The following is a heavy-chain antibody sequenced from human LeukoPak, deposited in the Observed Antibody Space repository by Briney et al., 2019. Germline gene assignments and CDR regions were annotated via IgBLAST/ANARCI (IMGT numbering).Heavy chain of an antibody. J-gene: IGHJ6*03. CDR2: IIPIFGTA. CDR3: ARKGGEVTTPIGDYYYYYMDV. D-gene: IGHD4-11*01. CDR1: GGTFSSYA. Sequence: SVKVSCKASGGTFSSYAISWVRQAPGQGLEWMGGIIPIFGTANYAQKFQGRVTITADESTSTAYMELSSLRSEDTAVYYCARKGGEVTTPIGDYYYYYMDVWGKGTTVTVSS. V-gene: IGHV1-69*13.